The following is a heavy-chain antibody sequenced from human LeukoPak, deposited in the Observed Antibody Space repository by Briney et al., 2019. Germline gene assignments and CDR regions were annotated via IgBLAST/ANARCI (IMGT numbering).Heavy chain of an antibody. J-gene: IGHJ1*01. Sequence: GGSLRLSCAASGFTFNDYPMHLVRQAPGKGLEWVSLISWDSGNTYYADSVKGRFTISRDNSKNSLSLQMNSLRAEDTALYYCAKGPGAAVGKRYIQHWGQGTLVTVSS. CDR2: ISWDSGNT. CDR1: GFTFNDYP. V-gene: IGHV3-43D*03. CDR3: AKGPGAAVGKRYIQH. D-gene: IGHD6-13*01.